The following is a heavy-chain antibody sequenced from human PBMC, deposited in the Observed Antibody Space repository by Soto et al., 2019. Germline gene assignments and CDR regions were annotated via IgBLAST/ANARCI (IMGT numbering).Heavy chain of an antibody. CDR1: GDSVSSNSAA. Sequence: QTLSLTCVISGDSVSSNSAAWNWIRQSPSRGLEWLGRTYYRSKWYNDYAVSVKSRITINPDTSKNQFSLQLNSVTPEDTAVYYCARGSVVVAATCHAGSGYYYGMDVWGQGTTVTVSS. V-gene: IGHV6-1*01. J-gene: IGHJ6*02. D-gene: IGHD2-15*01. CDR2: TYYRSKWYN. CDR3: ARGSVVVAATCHAGSGYYYGMDV.